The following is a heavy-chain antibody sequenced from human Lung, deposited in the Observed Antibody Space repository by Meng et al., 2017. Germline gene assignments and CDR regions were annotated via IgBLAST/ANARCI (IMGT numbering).Heavy chain of an antibody. V-gene: IGHV6-1*01. Sequence: QVLLQQSGTGLVKPSQTVSLTCAISGDSVSSNSAAWNWIRQSPSRGLEWLGRTYYRSKWYNDYAVSVKSRITINPDPSKHQFSLQLNSVTPEDTAVYYCARDHSGSYYVRFDYWGQGILVTVSS. CDR2: TYYRSKWYN. CDR1: GDSVSSNSAA. J-gene: IGHJ4*02. CDR3: ARDHSGSYYVRFDY. D-gene: IGHD1-26*01.